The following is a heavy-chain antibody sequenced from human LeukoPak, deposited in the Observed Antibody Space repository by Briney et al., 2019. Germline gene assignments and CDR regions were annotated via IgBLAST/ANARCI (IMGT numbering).Heavy chain of an antibody. J-gene: IGHJ4*02. Sequence: GESLKISCRTSGYSFTRYWIGWVRQMPGRGLEWMGIIYPGDSDTRYSPSFQGQVTISADKSITTAYLQWSSLKASDTAMYYCARSYGGNLDYWGQGTLVTVSS. V-gene: IGHV5-51*01. CDR2: IYPGDSDT. CDR3: ARSYGGNLDY. D-gene: IGHD4-23*01. CDR1: GYSFTRYW.